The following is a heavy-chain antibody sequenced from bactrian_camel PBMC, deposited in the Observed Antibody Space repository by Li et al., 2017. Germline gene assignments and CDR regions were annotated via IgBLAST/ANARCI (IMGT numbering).Heavy chain of an antibody. J-gene: IGHJ4*01. CDR2: INSDGTTA. Sequence: VQLVESGGDAVQAGGSLRLSCAASIYRYIKKCVGWFRQAPGKGLEWVSSINSDGTTAYYADSVKGRFTISRDNAKKTLYLQMNGLKPADTGMYYCAADLVWNRLPCVWRLKDYRGQGTQVTVS. CDR1: IYRYIKKC. CDR3: AADLVWNRLPCVWRLKDY. D-gene: IGHD7*01. V-gene: IGHV3-2*01.